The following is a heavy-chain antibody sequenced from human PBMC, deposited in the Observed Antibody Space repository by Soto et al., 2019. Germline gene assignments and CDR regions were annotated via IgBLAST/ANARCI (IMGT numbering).Heavy chain of an antibody. D-gene: IGHD5-12*01. CDR1: GGTFSSYA. CDR2: IIPIFGTA. J-gene: IGHJ6*02. V-gene: IGHV1-69*12. Sequence: QVQLVQSGAEVKKPGSSVKVSCKASGGTFSSYAISWVRQAPGQALEWVGGIIPIFGTANYAQKFQGRVTITADESTSTAYMELSSLRSEDTAVYYCARDNSGYDDYYYYGMDVWGQGTTVTVSS. CDR3: ARDNSGYDDYYYYGMDV.